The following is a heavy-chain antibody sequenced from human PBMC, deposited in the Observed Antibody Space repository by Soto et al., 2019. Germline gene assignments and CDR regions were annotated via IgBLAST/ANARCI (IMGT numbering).Heavy chain of an antibody. V-gene: IGHV3-33*01. Sequence: GGSLRLSCAASGFTFSSYGMHWVRQAPGKGLEWVAVIWYDGSNKYYADSVKGRFTISRDNSKNTLYLQMNSLRAEDTAVYYCARDSDLAVAGPTGLDYWGQGTLVTVSS. CDR2: IWYDGSNK. CDR1: GFTFSSYG. J-gene: IGHJ4*02. CDR3: ARDSDLAVAGPTGLDY. D-gene: IGHD6-19*01.